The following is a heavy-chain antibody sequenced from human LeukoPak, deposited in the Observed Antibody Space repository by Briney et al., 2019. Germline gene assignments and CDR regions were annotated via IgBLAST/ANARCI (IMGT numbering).Heavy chain of an antibody. Sequence: SETLSLTCTVSGGSISSGGYYWSWIRQHPGKGLEWIGYIYYSGSTYYNPSLKSRVTISVHTSKNQFSLKLSSVTAADTAVYYCARGGDSSSQYYFDYWGQGTLVTVSS. CDR3: ARGGDSSSQYYFDY. CDR1: GGSISSGGYY. D-gene: IGHD6-13*01. V-gene: IGHV4-31*03. CDR2: IYYSGST. J-gene: IGHJ4*02.